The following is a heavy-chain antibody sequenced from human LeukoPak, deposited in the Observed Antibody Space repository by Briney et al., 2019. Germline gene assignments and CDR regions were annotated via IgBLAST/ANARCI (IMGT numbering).Heavy chain of an antibody. CDR3: ARGLTLYYFDY. D-gene: IGHD6-19*01. J-gene: IGHJ4*02. CDR1: GGSISSYY. CDR2: IYYTGST. Sequence: SETLSLTCTVSGGSISSYYWNWIRQPPGKGLDWIGYIYYTGSTNYNPSLKSRVTISVDTSKNQFSLKLSSVTAADTAVYYCARGLTLYYFDYWGQGTLVTVSS. V-gene: IGHV4-59*01.